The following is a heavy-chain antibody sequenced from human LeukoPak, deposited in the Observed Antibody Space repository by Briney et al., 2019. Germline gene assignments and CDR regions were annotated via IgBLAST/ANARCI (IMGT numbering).Heavy chain of an antibody. CDR2: IHYSGST. Sequence: KPSETLSLTCTVSGGSISSGGYYWSWIRQPPGKGLEWIGSIHYSGSTHYNPSLKSRVTISVDTSTNQFSLKLSSVTAADTSVYYCATSIGAYYYDNSGSLHFDYWGQGTLVTVSS. J-gene: IGHJ4*02. CDR3: ATSIGAYYYDNSGSLHFDY. V-gene: IGHV4-39*01. CDR1: GGSISSGGYY. D-gene: IGHD3-22*01.